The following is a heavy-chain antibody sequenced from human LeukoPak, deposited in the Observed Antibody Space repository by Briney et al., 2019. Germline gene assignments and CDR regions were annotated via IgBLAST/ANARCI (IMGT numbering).Heavy chain of an antibody. CDR1: GFTFSSYG. D-gene: IGHD3-22*01. Sequence: GGSLRLSCAASGFTFSSYGMHWVRQAPGKGLEWVAFIWYDGSKQYYADSVKGRFTISRDNSKNTLYLQMSSLRAEDTAVYYCAKDLALYYYDSSGPDYWGQGTLVTVSS. CDR2: IWYDGSKQ. V-gene: IGHV3-30*02. J-gene: IGHJ4*02. CDR3: AKDLALYYYDSSGPDY.